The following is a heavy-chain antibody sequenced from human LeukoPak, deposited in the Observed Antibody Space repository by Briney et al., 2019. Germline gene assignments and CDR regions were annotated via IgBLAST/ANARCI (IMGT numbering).Heavy chain of an antibody. CDR1: GFTFSSYA. CDR2: ISYDGSNK. Sequence: GGSLRLSCAASGFTFSSYAMHWVRQAPGKGLEWVAVISYDGSNKYYADSVKGRFAISRDNSKNTLYLQMNSLRAEDTAVYYCASWDSGSSDYWGQGTLVTVSS. V-gene: IGHV3-30*01. D-gene: IGHD1-26*01. CDR3: ASWDSGSSDY. J-gene: IGHJ4*02.